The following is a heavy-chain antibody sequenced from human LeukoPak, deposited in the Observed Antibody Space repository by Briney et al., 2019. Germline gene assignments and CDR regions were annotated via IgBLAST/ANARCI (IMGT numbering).Heavy chain of an antibody. J-gene: IGHJ4*02. CDR3: ATDRREGPSNFDRNRFAY. CDR2: IREDGSEK. D-gene: IGHD3-9*01. Sequence: GGSLRLSCVASGFTFNNYWMNWVRRAPGRGLEWVANIREDGSEKNYLDSVKGRFTISRENAKNSLYLQMDNLRAEDTAVYYCATDRREGPSNFDRNRFAYWGQGTLVTVSS. V-gene: IGHV3-7*05. CDR1: GFTFNNYW.